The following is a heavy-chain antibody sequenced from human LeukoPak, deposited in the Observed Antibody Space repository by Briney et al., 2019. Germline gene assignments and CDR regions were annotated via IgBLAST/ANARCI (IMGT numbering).Heavy chain of an antibody. Sequence: SETLSLTCTVSGGSISSYYWSWIRQPPGKGLEWIGYIYDSGSTNYNPSLQSRVTISVDTSKNQFSLELTSVTAADTVVYYCARHWDYWGQGILVTVSS. J-gene: IGHJ4*02. CDR1: GGSISSYY. V-gene: IGHV4-59*08. CDR3: ARHWDY. CDR2: IYDSGST.